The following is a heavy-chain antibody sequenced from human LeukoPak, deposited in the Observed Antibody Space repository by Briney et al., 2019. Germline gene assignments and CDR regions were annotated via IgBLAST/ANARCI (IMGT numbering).Heavy chain of an antibody. CDR2: IYYSGST. CDR1: GGSISSYY. D-gene: IGHD2-2*01. Sequence: SETLSLTCTVSGGSISSYYWSWIRQPPGKGLEWIGYIYYSGSTNYNPSLKSRVTISVDTSKNQFSLKLSSVTAADTAVYYCARGNIVVVPAAMGFDYRGQGTLVTVSS. CDR3: ARGNIVVVPAAMGFDY. V-gene: IGHV4-59*01. J-gene: IGHJ4*02.